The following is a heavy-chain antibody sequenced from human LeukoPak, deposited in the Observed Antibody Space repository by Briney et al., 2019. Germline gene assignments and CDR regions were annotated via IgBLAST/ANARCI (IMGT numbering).Heavy chain of an antibody. Sequence: SETLSLTCTVSGGSISSYYWSWIRQPPGKGLEWIGYIYYSGSTNYNPSLKSRVTISVDTSRNQFSLKLSSVTAADTAVYYCASSLYSGSYGAADYWGQGTLVTVSS. CDR2: IYYSGST. CDR1: GGSISSYY. J-gene: IGHJ4*02. V-gene: IGHV4-59*01. D-gene: IGHD1-26*01. CDR3: ASSLYSGSYGAADY.